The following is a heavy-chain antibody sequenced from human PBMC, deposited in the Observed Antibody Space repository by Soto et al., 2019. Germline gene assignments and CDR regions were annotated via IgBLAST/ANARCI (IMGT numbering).Heavy chain of an antibody. J-gene: IGHJ3*02. Sequence: EVQLVQSGAEVKKPGESLKMSCKGNEYDFTKYWIGWLRQMPGKGLEWMGIIYPGDSVTRYSPSFQGQVTISADRAISTAYLQWSSLKASDTAMYYCARTSSAWYRDPFDIWGQGTMVTVSS. CDR3: ARTSSAWYRDPFDI. V-gene: IGHV5-51*03. D-gene: IGHD6-19*01. CDR2: IYPGDSVT. CDR1: EYDFTKYW.